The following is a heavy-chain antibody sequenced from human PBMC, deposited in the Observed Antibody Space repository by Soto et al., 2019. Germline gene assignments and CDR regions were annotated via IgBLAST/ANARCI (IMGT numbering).Heavy chain of an antibody. CDR3: AKVSRKGSATDFDY. D-gene: IGHD3-10*01. Sequence: QVQLVQSGAELKKPGASVKVSCKASGYTFSNYDMNWVRQATGQGPEWIGWVNPNNGDTGYAQKFQGRVTLTTDISTTPDYMELTSLRSEDTAIYYCAKVSRKGSATDFDYWGQGTLITVSS. V-gene: IGHV1-8*01. CDR1: GYTFSNYD. J-gene: IGHJ4*02. CDR2: VNPNNGDT.